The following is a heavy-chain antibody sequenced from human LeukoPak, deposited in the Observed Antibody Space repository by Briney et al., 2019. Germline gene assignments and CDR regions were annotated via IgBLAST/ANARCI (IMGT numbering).Heavy chain of an antibody. J-gene: IGHJ2*01. V-gene: IGHV1-46*01. Sequence: ASVKVSCKASGYTFTSYYLHWVRQAPGQGLEWMGVINPRGGSTSYAQKFQGRVTMTRDTSTSTVYMELSSLRSDDTAVYYCARVVWHCSGGSCYSEATRQGDWYFDLWGRGTLVTVSS. D-gene: IGHD2-15*01. CDR1: GYTFTSYY. CDR2: INPRGGST. CDR3: ARVVWHCSGGSCYSEATRQGDWYFDL.